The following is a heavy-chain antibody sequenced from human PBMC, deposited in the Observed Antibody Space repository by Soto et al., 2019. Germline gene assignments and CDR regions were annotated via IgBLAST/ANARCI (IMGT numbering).Heavy chain of an antibody. Sequence: SGGSLRLSCAASGFTVSSNYMSWVRQAPGKGLEWVSVIYSGDTTYYADSVKGRFTISRDNSKNTLYLQMSSLRAEDTAVYYCAKDLGYCSGGSCLSVDYWGQGTLVTVSS. CDR1: GFTVSSNY. D-gene: IGHD2-15*01. V-gene: IGHV3-53*01. CDR2: IYSGDTT. CDR3: AKDLGYCSGGSCLSVDY. J-gene: IGHJ4*02.